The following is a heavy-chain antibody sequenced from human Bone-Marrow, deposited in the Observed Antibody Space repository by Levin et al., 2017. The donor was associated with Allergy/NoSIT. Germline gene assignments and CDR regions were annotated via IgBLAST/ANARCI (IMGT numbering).Heavy chain of an antibody. D-gene: IGHD5-18*01. Sequence: QTLSLTCTFSGFSLSTSGMCVSWIRQPPGKALEWLALIDWDDDKYYSTSLKTRLTISKDTSKNQVVLTMTNMDPVDTATYYCARIPGSYGSYYYYGMDVWGQGTTVTVSS. CDR3: ARIPGSYGSYYYYGMDV. J-gene: IGHJ6*02. V-gene: IGHV2-70*01. CDR2: IDWDDDK. CDR1: GFSLSTSGMC.